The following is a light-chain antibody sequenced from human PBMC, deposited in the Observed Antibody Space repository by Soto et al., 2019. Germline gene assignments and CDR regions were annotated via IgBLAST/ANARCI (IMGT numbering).Light chain of an antibody. Sequence: QSVMTQPPSVSAAPGQKVTISCSGSSSNIGGNSVSWYQQLPGTAPKLLIYDDNKRPSGIPDRFSGSKSGTSATLGITGFQTGEEADYYCGAWDSSLSDYVFGTGTKLNVL. CDR1: SSNIGGNS. CDR3: GAWDSSLSDYV. V-gene: IGLV1-51*01. CDR2: DDN. J-gene: IGLJ1*01.